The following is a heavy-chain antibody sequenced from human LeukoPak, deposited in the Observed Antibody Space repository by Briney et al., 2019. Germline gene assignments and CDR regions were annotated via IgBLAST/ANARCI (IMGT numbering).Heavy chain of an antibody. D-gene: IGHD4-17*01. V-gene: IGHV1-46*01. J-gene: IGHJ5*02. CDR2: INPSGGST. CDR3: ARDSITTTVTTRRWFDP. CDR1: GYTFTSYY. Sequence: ASVKVSCKASGYTFTSYYMHWVRQAPGQGLEWMGIINPSGGSTSYAQKFQGRVTMTRDTSTSTVYMELSSLRSVDTAVYYCARDSITTTVTTRRWFDPWGQGTLVTVSS.